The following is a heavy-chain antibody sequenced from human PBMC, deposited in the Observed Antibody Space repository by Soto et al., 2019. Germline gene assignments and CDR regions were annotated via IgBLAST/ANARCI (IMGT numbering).Heavy chain of an antibody. CDR3: ARGYYDILTGYYNNWFDP. V-gene: IGHV4-30-2*01. Sequence: SETLSLTCAVSGGSISSGGYSWSWIRQPPGKGLEWIGYIYHSGSTYYNPSLKSRVTISVDRSKNQNSLKLSSVTAADKAVYFCARGYYDILTGYYNNWFDPWGQGTLVTVSS. CDR2: IYHSGST. D-gene: IGHD3-9*01. CDR1: GGSISSGGYS. J-gene: IGHJ5*02.